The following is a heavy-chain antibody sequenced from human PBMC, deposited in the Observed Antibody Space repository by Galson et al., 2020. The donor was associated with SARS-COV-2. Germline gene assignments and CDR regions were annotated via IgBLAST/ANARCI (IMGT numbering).Heavy chain of an antibody. Sequence: VAFISYDGDNQYYADSVKGRFTISRDNSDNILYLQMTSLRAEDTATYYCARDRHCSTTTCYNWIDPWGQGTLVTVSS. CDR3: ARDRHCSTTTCYNWIDP. V-gene: IGHV3-33*05. D-gene: IGHD1-26*01. J-gene: IGHJ5*02. CDR2: ISYDGDNQ.